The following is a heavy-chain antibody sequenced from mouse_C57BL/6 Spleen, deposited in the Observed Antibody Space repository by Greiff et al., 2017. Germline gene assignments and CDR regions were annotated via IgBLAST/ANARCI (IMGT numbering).Heavy chain of an antibody. V-gene: IGHV14-2*01. CDR3: ARYYVSSYGWFAY. D-gene: IGHD1-1*01. Sequence: EVQLQQSGAELVKPGASVKLSCTASGFTIKDYYMHWVKQRTEQGLEWIGRIDPGDGATKYAPQLQGKATVTAGTSSSTAYLQLSRLTSEDTAVYYCARYYVSSYGWFAYWGQGTLVTVSA. CDR1: GFTIKDYY. CDR2: IDPGDGAT. J-gene: IGHJ3*01.